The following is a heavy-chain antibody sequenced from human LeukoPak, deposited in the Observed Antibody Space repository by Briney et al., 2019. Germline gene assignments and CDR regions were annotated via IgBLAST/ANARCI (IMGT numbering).Heavy chain of an antibody. CDR3: VRLRRNSDTSGFYYYYDY. CDR1: GYTFSSYS. D-gene: IGHD3-22*01. J-gene: IGHJ4*02. Sequence: GGSLRLSCAASGYTFSSYSINWVRQAPGKGLEWVSSISVRSNYIYYADSVRGRFSISRDDARDSLYLQMNSLRAEDTAVYYCVRLRRNSDTSGFYYYYDYWGQGTLVTVST. CDR2: ISVRSNYI. V-gene: IGHV3-21*01.